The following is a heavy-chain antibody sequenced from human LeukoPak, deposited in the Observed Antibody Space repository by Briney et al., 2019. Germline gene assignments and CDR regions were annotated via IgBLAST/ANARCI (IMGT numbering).Heavy chain of an antibody. CDR1: GFAFSTYS. CDR3: ARVAGGSHHFDY. J-gene: IGHJ4*02. V-gene: IGHV3-21*01. CDR2: ITSTSSYI. D-gene: IGHD1-26*01. Sequence: PGGSLRLSCAASGFAFSTYSMNRVRQAPGKGLEWVSSITSTSSYIYYAGSVKGRFTISRDNAQNSLYLQMNTLRAEDTAVYYCARVAGGSHHFDYWGQGTLVTVSS.